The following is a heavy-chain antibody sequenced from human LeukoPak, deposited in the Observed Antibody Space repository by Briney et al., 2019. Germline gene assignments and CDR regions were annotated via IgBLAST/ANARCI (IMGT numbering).Heavy chain of an antibody. CDR1: GGSISSYY. J-gene: IGHJ5*02. CDR3: ARDAYASSGLLRFLWFDP. CDR2: IYTSGST. D-gene: IGHD3-22*01. V-gene: IGHV4-4*07. Sequence: SETLSLTCTVSGGSISSYYWSWIRQPAGKGLEWIGRIYTSGSTNYNPSLKSRVTMSVDTSKNQFSLKLSSVTAADTAVYYCARDAYASSGLLRFLWFDPWGQGTLVTVSS.